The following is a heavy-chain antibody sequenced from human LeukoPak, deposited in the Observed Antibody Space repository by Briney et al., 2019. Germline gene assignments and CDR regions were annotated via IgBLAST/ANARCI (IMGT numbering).Heavy chain of an antibody. D-gene: IGHD6-19*01. CDR2: ISYDGSNK. V-gene: IGHV3-30*18. Sequence: PGRSLRLSCAASGFTFSSYGMHWVRQAPGKGPEWVAVISYDGSNKYYADSVKGRFTISRDNSKNTLYLQMNSLRAEDTAVYYCAKDLRIVAVAGTGDYWGQGTLVTVSS. CDR3: AKDLRIVAVAGTGDY. CDR1: GFTFSSYG. J-gene: IGHJ4*02.